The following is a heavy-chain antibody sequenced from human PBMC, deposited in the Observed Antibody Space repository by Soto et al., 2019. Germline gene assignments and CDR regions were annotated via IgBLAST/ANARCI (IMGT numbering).Heavy chain of an antibody. J-gene: IGHJ4*02. CDR2: INMDGSST. CDR1: GFTFSGDW. D-gene: IGHD2-2*01. CDR3: ARGPRGLYHHDY. Sequence: GGSLRLSCAASGFTFSGDWMHWVRQAAGKGLVWVSRINMDGSSTNYADSVKGRFTISRDNAKNTLDLQMNSLRGDDTAVYYCARGPRGLYHHDYWGQGALVTVSS. V-gene: IGHV3-74*01.